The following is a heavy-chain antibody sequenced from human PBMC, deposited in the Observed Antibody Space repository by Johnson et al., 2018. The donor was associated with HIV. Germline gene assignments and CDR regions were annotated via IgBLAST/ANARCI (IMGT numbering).Heavy chain of an antibody. J-gene: IGHJ3*02. CDR3: ASVGSSGFFSAFDI. CDR2: IRYDGSNK. D-gene: IGHD6-19*01. V-gene: IGHV3-30*02. CDR1: GFTFSSYG. Sequence: QVQLVESGGGVVQPGGSLRLSCAASGFTFSSYGMHWVRQAPGKGLEWVAFIRYDGSNKYDVDSVKGRFTISRDNAKNSLYLQMNSLRAEDTAVYYCASVGSSGFFSAFDIWGQGKWSPSLQ.